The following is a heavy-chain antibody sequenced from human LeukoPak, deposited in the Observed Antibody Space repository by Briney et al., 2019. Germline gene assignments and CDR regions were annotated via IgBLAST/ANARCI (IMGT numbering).Heavy chain of an antibody. CDR1: GFTFDDYA. Sequence: PGRSLRLSCAASGFTFDDYAMHWVRQAPGKGLEWVSGISWNSGSVGYADSVKGRFTISRDNAKNSLYLQMNSLRAEDTALYYCAKDRPPIAVAGPNFDYWGQGTLVTVSS. V-gene: IGHV3-9*01. CDR3: AKDRPPIAVAGPNFDY. J-gene: IGHJ4*02. D-gene: IGHD6-19*01. CDR2: ISWNSGSV.